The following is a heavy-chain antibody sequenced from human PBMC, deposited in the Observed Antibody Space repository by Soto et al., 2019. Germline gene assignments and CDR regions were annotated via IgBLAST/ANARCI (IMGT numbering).Heavy chain of an antibody. D-gene: IGHD7-27*01. V-gene: IGHV4-30-4*01. J-gene: IGHJ4*02. CDR3: ARGPSGDKVDS. CDR2: IYDGGRT. Sequence: QVQLQESGPGLVKPSQTLSLTCTVSGGSISTVDYWWSWIRQSPDMGLEWIGHIYDGGRTYNNPSRESRVPMSVYTSKSQLSLTLSSVSAADTAVYYCARGPSGDKVDSWGQGTLVTVSS. CDR1: GGSISTVDYW.